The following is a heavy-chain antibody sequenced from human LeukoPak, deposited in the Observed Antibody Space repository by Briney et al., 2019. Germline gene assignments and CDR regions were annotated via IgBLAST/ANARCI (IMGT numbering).Heavy chain of an antibody. CDR2: ISAYNGNT. J-gene: IGHJ4*02. CDR3: ATNRRIRFLEWLLSLDY. D-gene: IGHD3-3*01. V-gene: IGHV1-18*01. Sequence: GASVKVSCKASGYTFSNYGISWVRQAPGQGLEWMGWISAYNGNTNYAQKLQGRVTMTEDTSTDTAYMELSSLRSEDTAVYYCATNRRIRFLEWLLSLDYWGQGTLVTVSS. CDR1: GYTFSNYG.